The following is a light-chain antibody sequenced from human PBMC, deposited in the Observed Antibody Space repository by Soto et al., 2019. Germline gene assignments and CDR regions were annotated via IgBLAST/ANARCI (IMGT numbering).Light chain of an antibody. J-gene: IGKJ2*01. Sequence: EIVMTQSPATLSVSPGERATLSCRASQTVASNLAWYQQKPGQAPRLLIHGASTRATGVSARFSGSGSGTEFTLTISSLQSEDFAVYYCQQYHNWPPQYTFGQGTKLQIK. CDR2: GAS. CDR1: QTVASN. V-gene: IGKV3-15*01. CDR3: QQYHNWPPQYT.